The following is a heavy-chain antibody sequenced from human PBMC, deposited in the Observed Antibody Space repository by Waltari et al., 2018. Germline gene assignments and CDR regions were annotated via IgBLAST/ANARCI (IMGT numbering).Heavy chain of an antibody. CDR3: ARRSSSWYNYYGMDV. V-gene: IGHV3-33*01. CDR1: GFTFSSYG. CDR2: IWYDGSNK. D-gene: IGHD6-13*01. J-gene: IGHJ6*02. Sequence: QVQLVESGGGVVQPGRSLRLSCAASGFTFSSYGMHWVRQAPGKGREWVAVIWYDGSNKFYADSVKGRFTISRDNSKNTLYLQMNSLRAEDTAVYYCARRSSSWYNYYGMDVWGQGTTVTVSS.